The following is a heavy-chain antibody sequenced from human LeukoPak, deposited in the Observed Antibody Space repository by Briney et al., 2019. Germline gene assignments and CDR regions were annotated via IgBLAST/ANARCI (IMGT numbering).Heavy chain of an antibody. V-gene: IGHV3-21*01. J-gene: IGHJ6*02. CDR3: ARVISEEYYAMDV. D-gene: IGHD2/OR15-2a*01. Sequence: KPGGSLRLSCAASEFTFSSHSMNWVRQAPGKGLEWVSSISSSSSHIYYADSMKGRFTTSRDNAKNSLYLQMNSLRAEDTAVYYCARVISEEYYAMDVWGQGTTVTASS. CDR2: ISSSSSHI. CDR1: EFTFSSHS.